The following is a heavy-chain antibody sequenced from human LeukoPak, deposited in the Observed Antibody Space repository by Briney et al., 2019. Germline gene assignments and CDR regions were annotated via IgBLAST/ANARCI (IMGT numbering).Heavy chain of an antibody. CDR3: ARLASAWNFDY. CDR1: GYTFTGYY. J-gene: IGHJ4*02. D-gene: IGHD6-19*01. V-gene: IGHV1-2*02. CDR2: INPNSGGT. Sequence: SVQVSCKASGYTFTGYYMHWVRQAPGQGLEWMGWINPNSGGTNYAQKFQGRGTMTRDTSISTAYMELSRLRSDDTAVYYCARLASAWNFDYWGQGTLVTVSS.